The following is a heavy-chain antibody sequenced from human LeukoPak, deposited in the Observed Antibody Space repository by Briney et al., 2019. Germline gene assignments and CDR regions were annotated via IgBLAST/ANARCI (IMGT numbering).Heavy chain of an antibody. CDR3: AKERSASGGSGFLCLDD. Sequence: QAGGSLRLSCAASGFTFSDFGMRWVRQAPGKGRGGVAWIRHDGSDKYYTDSVRGRFTISRDNSKNTVYLQIISLRTEDTSVYYCAKERSASGGSGFLCLDDWGQGTMVTVSS. D-gene: IGHD2-15*01. CDR1: GFTFSDFG. J-gene: IGHJ4*02. CDR2: IRHDGSDK. V-gene: IGHV3-30*02.